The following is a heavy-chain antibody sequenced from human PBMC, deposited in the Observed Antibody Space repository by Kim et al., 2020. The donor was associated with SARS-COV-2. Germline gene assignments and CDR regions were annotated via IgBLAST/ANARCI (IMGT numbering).Heavy chain of an antibody. CDR3: AKGWGFDN. J-gene: IGHJ4*02. V-gene: IGHV3-7*01. CDR1: GFTFSNHY. Sequence: GGSLRLSCEASGFTFSNHYMSWVRQAPGKGLEWVANIKEDASDESYADTVKGRFTISRDNARNSLYLQMNNLRVEDTAVYYCAKGWGFDNWGQGTLVTVS. D-gene: IGHD3-16*01. CDR2: IKEDASDE.